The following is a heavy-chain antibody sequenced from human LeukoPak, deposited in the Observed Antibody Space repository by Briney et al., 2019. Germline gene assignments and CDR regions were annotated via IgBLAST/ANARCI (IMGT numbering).Heavy chain of an antibody. CDR3: ARERIAAAGRGWFDP. V-gene: IGHV4-34*01. J-gene: IGHJ5*02. Sequence: SETLSLTCAVYGGSFSGNYWSWIRQPPGKGLEWIGEINPSGNTNYNPSLKSRVTISVDTSKNQFSLKLSSVTAADTAVYYCARERIAAAGRGWFDPWGQGTLVTVSS. D-gene: IGHD6-13*01. CDR1: GGSFSGNY. CDR2: INPSGNT.